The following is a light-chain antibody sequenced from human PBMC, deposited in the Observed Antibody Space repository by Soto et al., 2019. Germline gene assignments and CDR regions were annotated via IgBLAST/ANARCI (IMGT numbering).Light chain of an antibody. J-gene: IGLJ2*01. Sequence: QSVLTQSPSASASLGASVKLTCTLSSGHGSYAIAWHQQQPEKGPQYLMKLNSDGSHSKGDGIPDRFSGSSSGAERYLTISSLQCEDEADYYCQTWGTGIVVFGGGTKLTVL. CDR2: LNSDGSH. CDR1: SGHGSYA. V-gene: IGLV4-69*01. CDR3: QTWGTGIVV.